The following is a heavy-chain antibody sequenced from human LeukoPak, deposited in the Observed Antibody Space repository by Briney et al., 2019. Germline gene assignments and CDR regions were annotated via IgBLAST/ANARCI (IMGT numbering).Heavy chain of an antibody. CDR1: GGSISSSSYY. Sequence: PSETLSLTCTVSGGSISSSSYYWGWIRQPPGKGLEWIGSIFYSGSTYYNPSLKSRVTISVDTPKNQFSLKLSSVTAADTAVYYCARRDIAARLNWFDPWGQGTLVTVSS. J-gene: IGHJ5*02. D-gene: IGHD6-6*01. V-gene: IGHV4-39*01. CDR2: IFYSGST. CDR3: ARRDIAARLNWFDP.